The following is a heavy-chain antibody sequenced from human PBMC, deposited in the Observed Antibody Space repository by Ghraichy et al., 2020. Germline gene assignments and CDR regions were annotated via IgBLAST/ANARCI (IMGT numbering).Heavy chain of an antibody. CDR2: IYYSGST. Sequence: SETLSLTCTVSGGSISSGGYYWSWIRQHPGKGLEWIGYIYYSGSTYYNPSLKSRVTISVDTSKNQFSLKLSSVTAADTAVYYCARERTTVVTETHYNWFDPWGQGTLVTVSS. V-gene: IGHV4-31*03. CDR3: ARERTTVVTETHYNWFDP. D-gene: IGHD4-23*01. J-gene: IGHJ5*02. CDR1: GGSISSGGYY.